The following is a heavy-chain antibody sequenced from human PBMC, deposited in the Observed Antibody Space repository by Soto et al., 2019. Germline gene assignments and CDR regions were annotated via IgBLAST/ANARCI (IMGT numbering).Heavy chain of an antibody. CDR1: GYTLTELS. D-gene: IGHD3-3*01. CDR3: ATVLRFLEWSRYFDY. Sequence: ASVKVSCKVSGYTLTELSMHWVRQAPGKGLEWMGGFDPEDGETIYAQKFQGRVTMTEDTSTDTAYMELSSLRSEDTAVYHCATVLRFLEWSRYFDYWGQGTLVTVSS. J-gene: IGHJ4*02. V-gene: IGHV1-24*01. CDR2: FDPEDGET.